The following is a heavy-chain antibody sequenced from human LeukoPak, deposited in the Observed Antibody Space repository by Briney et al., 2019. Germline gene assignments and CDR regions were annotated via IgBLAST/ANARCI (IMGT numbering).Heavy chain of an antibody. CDR3: ARVSDWNDFDY. V-gene: IGHV4-59*01. Sequence: SETLSLTCTVSGGSINSYYWSWIRQPPGKTLEWIGYIYYTGSPNYNPSLKSRVTISVDTSRNQFSLKLTSVTAADTAVYYCARVSDWNDFDYWGQGTLVTVSS. CDR2: IYYTGSP. J-gene: IGHJ4*02. CDR1: GGSINSYY. D-gene: IGHD1-1*01.